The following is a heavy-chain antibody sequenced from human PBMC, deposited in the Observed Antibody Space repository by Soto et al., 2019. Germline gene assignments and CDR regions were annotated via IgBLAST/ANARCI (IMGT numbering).Heavy chain of an antibody. Sequence: QVQLQQWGAGLLKPSETLSLTCAVYGGSFSGYYWSWIRQPPGKGLEWIGEINHSGSTNYNPSLKSRVTISVDTSKNQFSLKLSSVTAADTAVYYCARRPDTAMVYYYGMDVWGQGTTVTVSS. CDR3: ARRPDTAMVYYYGMDV. CDR1: GGSFSGYY. CDR2: INHSGST. V-gene: IGHV4-34*01. J-gene: IGHJ6*02. D-gene: IGHD5-18*01.